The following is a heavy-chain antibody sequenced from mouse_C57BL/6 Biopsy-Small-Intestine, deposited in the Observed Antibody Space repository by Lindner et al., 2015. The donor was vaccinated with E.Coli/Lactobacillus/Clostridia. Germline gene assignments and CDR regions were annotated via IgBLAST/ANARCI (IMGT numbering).Heavy chain of an antibody. CDR1: GYIFTDYY. D-gene: IGHD1-1*01. V-gene: IGHV1-34*02. Sequence: VQLQESGPELVKPGDSVRLSCKASGYIFTDYYMDWVKQSHGKSLEWIGYIYPDNGGTGYNQKFLGKATLTVDKSSRTAYMELHSLTSEDSAVYFCARRYYDYFDYWGQGTTLTVSS. J-gene: IGHJ2*01. CDR2: IYPDNGGT. CDR3: ARRYYDYFDY.